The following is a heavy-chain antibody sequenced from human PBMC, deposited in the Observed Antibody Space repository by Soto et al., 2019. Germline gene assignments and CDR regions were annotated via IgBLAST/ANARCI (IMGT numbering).Heavy chain of an antibody. CDR2: INAGNGNT. Sequence: GYTFTSSGTQWEDRVPGQRLEWMGWINAGNGNTKYSQKFQGRVTITRDTSASTAYMELSSLLSEDTAVYYCARQSGSAGTGGMDVCCQGTTVT. CDR3: ARQSGSAGTGGMDV. D-gene: IGHD3-10*01. CDR1: GYTFTSSG. J-gene: IGHJ6*02. V-gene: IGHV1-3*01.